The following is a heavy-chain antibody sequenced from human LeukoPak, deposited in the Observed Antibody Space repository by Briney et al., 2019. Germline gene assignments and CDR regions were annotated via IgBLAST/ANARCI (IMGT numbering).Heavy chain of an antibody. V-gene: IGHV3-48*04. CDR1: GFTFSGYS. Sequence: GGSLRLSCAASGFTFSGYSMNWVRQAPGKGLEGVSYISSSSSTIYYADSVKGRFTISRDNAKNSLYLQMNSLRAEDTAVYYCARDLGAYSGSYYPPDYWGQGTLVTVSS. CDR2: ISSSSSTI. CDR3: ARDLGAYSGSYYPPDY. D-gene: IGHD1-26*01. J-gene: IGHJ4*02.